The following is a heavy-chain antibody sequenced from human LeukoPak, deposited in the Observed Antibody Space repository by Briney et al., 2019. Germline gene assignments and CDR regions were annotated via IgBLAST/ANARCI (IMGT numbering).Heavy chain of an antibody. CDR2: IKSKSDGGTT. D-gene: IGHD2/OR15-2a*01. Sequence: PGGSLRLSCGASGFIFSNAWMSLVRQAPGKGLECVGRIKSKSDGGTTEDAAPAKDTSSISTDDSKNTLYLQMNSLKTDHTAVYYCTFYTPGRFYIWGQGKMVTVSS. CDR3: TFYTPGRFYI. J-gene: IGHJ3*02. V-gene: IGHV3-15*01. CDR1: GFIFSNAW.